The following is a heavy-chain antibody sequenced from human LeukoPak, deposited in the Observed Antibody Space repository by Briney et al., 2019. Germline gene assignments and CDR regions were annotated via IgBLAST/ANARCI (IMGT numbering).Heavy chain of an antibody. CDR2: IWSDSTNK. Sequence: PGRSLRLSCAASGFTFSTYAMHWVRQAPGKGLEWVAVIWSDSTNKYYADSARGRFTISRDNSKNTLHLQMSSLRAEDTAMYYCARDRLTTVTTFHFDYWGQGTLVTVSS. CDR1: GFTFSTYA. D-gene: IGHD4-17*01. J-gene: IGHJ4*02. CDR3: ARDRLTTVTTFHFDY. V-gene: IGHV3-33*01.